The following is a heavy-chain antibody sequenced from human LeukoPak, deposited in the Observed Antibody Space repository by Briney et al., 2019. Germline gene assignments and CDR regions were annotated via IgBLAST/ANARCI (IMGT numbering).Heavy chain of an antibody. D-gene: IGHD5-24*01. V-gene: IGHV3-30-3*01. CDR1: GFTFSSYA. CDR2: ISYDGSNK. Sequence: PGGSLRLSCAASGFTFSSYAMHWVGQARKGREGVTVISYDGSNKYYADSMKGRLTISRDNSKNTVYLQMNSLRPEDTAVYYCVRNLATIRHYFDYWGQGTLVTVSS. CDR3: VRNLATIRHYFDY. J-gene: IGHJ4*02.